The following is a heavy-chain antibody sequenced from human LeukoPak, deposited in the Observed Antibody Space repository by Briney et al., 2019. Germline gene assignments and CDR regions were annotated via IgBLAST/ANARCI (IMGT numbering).Heavy chain of an antibody. CDR1: GFTFNNYA. J-gene: IGHJ4*02. CDR3: ARDVAAAGYFDY. CDR2: ISSSGSTI. D-gene: IGHD6-13*01. V-gene: IGHV3-48*04. Sequence: GGSLRLSCAASGFTFNNYAMHWVRQAPGKGLEWVSYISSSGSTIYYADSVKGRFTISRDNAKNSLYLQMNSLRAEDTAVYYCARDVAAAGYFDYWGQGTLVTVSS.